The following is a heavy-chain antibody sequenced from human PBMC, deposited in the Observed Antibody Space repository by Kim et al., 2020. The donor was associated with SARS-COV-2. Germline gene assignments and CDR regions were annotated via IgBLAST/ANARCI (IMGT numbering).Heavy chain of an antibody. CDR1: GFTFSDYY. V-gene: IGHV3-11*01. CDR3: VREPDS. J-gene: IGHJ4*02. Sequence: GGSLRLSCAASGFTFSDYYMSWIRQAPGKGLEWVAYINSDGTSIKYADSVNGRFTISRDNGKQSLSLQMSSLTPDDTAVYYCVREPDSWGQGTLVTVSS. CDR2: INSDGTSI.